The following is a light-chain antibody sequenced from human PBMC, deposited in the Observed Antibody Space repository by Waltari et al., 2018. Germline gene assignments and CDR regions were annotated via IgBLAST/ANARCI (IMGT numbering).Light chain of an antibody. V-gene: IGLV2-23*01. CDR3: CSYAGSSTVK. CDR2: ADS. J-gene: IGLJ2*01. CDR1: SSDVGSYQL. Sequence: QSALTQPASVSGSPGQSITISCPGTSSDVGSYQLVSLYQQHPGKPPRLLIYADSNPPSGSSNRVSGSKSGNTASLTISGLQADDEAAYYCCSYAGSSTVKFGEGTYLTVL.